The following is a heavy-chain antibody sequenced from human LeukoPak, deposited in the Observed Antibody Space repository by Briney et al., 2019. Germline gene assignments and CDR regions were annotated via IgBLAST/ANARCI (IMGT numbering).Heavy chain of an antibody. D-gene: IGHD4-17*01. J-gene: IGHJ4*02. CDR3: AREVDYGDLDY. CDR1: GGTFSSYA. Sequence: GASVKVSCKASGGTFSSYAISWVRQAPGQGLEWMGGIIPIFGTANYAQKFQGRVTITADESTSTAYMELSSLRSEDTAVYYCAREVDYGDLDYWGQGTLVAVSS. V-gene: IGHV1-69*13. CDR2: IIPIFGTA.